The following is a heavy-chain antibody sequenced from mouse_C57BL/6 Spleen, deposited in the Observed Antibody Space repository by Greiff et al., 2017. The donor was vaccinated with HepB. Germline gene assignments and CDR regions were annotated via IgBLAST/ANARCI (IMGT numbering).Heavy chain of an antibody. V-gene: IGHV5-17*01. Sequence: VQLKQSGGGLVKPGGSLKLSCAASGFTFSDYGIPWVSQATEKGLEWVAYISSGSSTIYYADTVKGRFTISRDNAKNTLFLQMTSLSSEDTAMYYCASRATMVTTDAMDYWGQGTSVTVSS. CDR1: GFTFSDYG. D-gene: IGHD2-2*01. CDR2: ISSGSSTI. CDR3: ASRATMVTTDAMDY. J-gene: IGHJ4*01.